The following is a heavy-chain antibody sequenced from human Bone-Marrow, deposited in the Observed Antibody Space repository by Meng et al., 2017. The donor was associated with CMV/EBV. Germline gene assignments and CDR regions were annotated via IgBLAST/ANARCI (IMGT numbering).Heavy chain of an antibody. D-gene: IGHD3-22*01. CDR1: GFIVSSNY. V-gene: IGHV3-66*03. J-gene: IGHJ4*02. Sequence: GESLKISCAASGFIVSSNYMSWVRQAPGKGLEWVSLIYSTGSTYYADSVKGRFTISRENPKNTVYLQMNSLRTEDTAVYYCVRDVGSRATYDSSGNYVSPIWGQGTLVTVSS. CDR3: VRDVGSRATYDSSGNYVSPI. CDR2: IYSTGST.